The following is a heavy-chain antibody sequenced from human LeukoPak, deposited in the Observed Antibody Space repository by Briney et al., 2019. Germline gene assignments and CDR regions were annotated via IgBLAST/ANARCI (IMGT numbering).Heavy chain of an antibody. J-gene: IGHJ6*02. Sequence: GGSLRLSCAASGFTFSDYYMSWIRQTPGKGPEWVSYISGSGTTMEYAKSVKGRFTISRDNAKDSLYLQMNSLEAEDTAVYYCAKGHTYGMIWGQGTTVTVSS. CDR1: GFTFSDYY. D-gene: IGHD2-8*01. V-gene: IGHV3-11*01. CDR3: AKGHTYGMI. CDR2: ISGSGTTM.